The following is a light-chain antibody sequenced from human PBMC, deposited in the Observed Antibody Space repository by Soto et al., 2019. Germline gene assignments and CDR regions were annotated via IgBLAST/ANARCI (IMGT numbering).Light chain of an antibody. CDR2: QDN. Sequence: SYELTQPPSVSVSPGQTASITCSGDKLGQKYACWYQQKPGQSPVLVIYQDNKRPSGIPERFSGSNSGNTATLTISGTQAMDEAAFYCQAWDSNNVVFGGGTKLTVL. CDR3: QAWDSNNVV. J-gene: IGLJ2*01. V-gene: IGLV3-1*01. CDR1: KLGQKY.